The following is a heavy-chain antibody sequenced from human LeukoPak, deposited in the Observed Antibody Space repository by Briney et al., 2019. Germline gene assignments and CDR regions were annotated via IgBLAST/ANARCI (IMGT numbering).Heavy chain of an antibody. V-gene: IGHV1-2*02. CDR1: GYTFTGYY. CDR2: INPNSGGT. D-gene: IGHD3-3*01. Sequence: ASVKVSCKASGYTFTGYYMHWVRQAPGQGLEWMGWINPNSGGTNYAQKFQGRVTMTRDTSISTAYMELSRLRSDDTVVYYCARVADFGVVINWFDPWGQGTLVTVSS. CDR3: ARVADFGVVINWFDP. J-gene: IGHJ5*02.